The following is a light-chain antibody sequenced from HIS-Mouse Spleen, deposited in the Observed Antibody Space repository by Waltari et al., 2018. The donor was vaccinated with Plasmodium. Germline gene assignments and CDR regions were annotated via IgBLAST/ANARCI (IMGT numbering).Light chain of an antibody. CDR1: SSDVGSYNL. V-gene: IGLV2-23*03. CDR2: EGS. CDR3: CSYAGSSTFV. Sequence: QSALTQPASVSGSPGQSITISCTGTSSDVGSYNLVSWYQQHPGKAPKLMIYEGSKRPAGVSKRFSGSKAGSTASRTISGLQAEDEADYYCCSYAGSSTFVFGGGTKLTVL. J-gene: IGLJ3*02.